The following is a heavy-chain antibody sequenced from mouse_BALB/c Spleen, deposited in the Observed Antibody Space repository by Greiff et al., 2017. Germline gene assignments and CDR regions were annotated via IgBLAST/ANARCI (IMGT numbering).Heavy chain of an antibody. D-gene: IGHD1-2*01. Sequence: QVQLQQPGAELVKPGASVKLSCKASGYTFTSYWMHWVKQRPGQGLEWIGEINPSNGRTNYNEKFKSKATLTVDKSSSTAYMQLSSLTSEDSAVYYCARSEITTANYCDYWGQGTTLTVSS. V-gene: IGHV1S81*02. CDR1: GYTFTSYW. J-gene: IGHJ2*01. CDR3: ARSEITTANYCDY. CDR2: INPSNGRT.